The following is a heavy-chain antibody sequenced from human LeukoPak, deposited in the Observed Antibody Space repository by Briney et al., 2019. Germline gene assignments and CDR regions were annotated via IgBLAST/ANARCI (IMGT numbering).Heavy chain of an antibody. D-gene: IGHD2-2*01. J-gene: IGHJ5*02. Sequence: PSETLSLTCTVSGYSISNGYYWGWIRQPPGKGLEWVGSISHRGSTYYNPSLRSRITISLDRSKQKFSLKLTSVTAADTAVYYCARVAYGSSWFDPWGQGTLVIVSS. CDR3: ARVAYGSSWFDP. V-gene: IGHV4-38-2*02. CDR1: GYSISNGYY. CDR2: ISHRGST.